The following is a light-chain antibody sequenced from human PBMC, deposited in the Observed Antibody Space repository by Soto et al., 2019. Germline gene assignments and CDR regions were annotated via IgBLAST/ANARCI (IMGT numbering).Light chain of an antibody. V-gene: IGKV1-39*01. CDR1: QSISKN. J-gene: IGKJ4*01. CDR2: SAS. Sequence: DVQMTQSPASLSASVGDRVTITCRASQSISKNLNWYQHKVGKAPQLLIYSASDSQAGVPSRFSGSGSGTDFTLIISGLQPEDFATYYCQQLNTFPLTFGGGTKVDIK. CDR3: QQLNTFPLT.